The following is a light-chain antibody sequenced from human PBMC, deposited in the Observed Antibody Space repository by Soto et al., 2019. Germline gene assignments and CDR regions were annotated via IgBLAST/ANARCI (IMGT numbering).Light chain of an antibody. J-gene: IGLJ1*01. CDR3: SSYTSRSTLV. Sequence: QSALTQPASVSGSPGQSITISCTGTSSDVGGYNYVSWYQQHPGKAPKLMIYEVTNRPSGVSNRFSGSKSGNTASLTISGLQAEDEADYYCSSYTSRSTLVFGTGTNLTVL. CDR1: SSDVGGYNY. CDR2: EVT. V-gene: IGLV2-14*01.